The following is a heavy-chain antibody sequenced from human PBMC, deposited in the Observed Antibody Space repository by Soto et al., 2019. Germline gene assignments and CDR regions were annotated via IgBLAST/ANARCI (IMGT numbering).Heavy chain of an antibody. CDR1: GFAFSGSA. CDR3: TSSLSYYDSSGYYAFDI. V-gene: IGHV3-73*01. D-gene: IGHD3-22*01. Sequence: GGSLRLSCAASGFAFSGSAMHWVRQASGKGLEWVGRIRSKANSYATAYAASVKGRFTISRDDSKNTAYLQMNSLKTEDTAVYYCTSSLSYYDSSGYYAFDIWGQGTMVTVSS. CDR2: IRSKANSYAT. J-gene: IGHJ3*02.